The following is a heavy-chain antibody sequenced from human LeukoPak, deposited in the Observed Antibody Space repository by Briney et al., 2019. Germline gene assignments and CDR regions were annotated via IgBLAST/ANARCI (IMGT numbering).Heavy chain of an antibody. CDR3: ARLDWYSSSPGADY. V-gene: IGHV3-23*01. CDR1: GFTFSSYH. Sequence: GGSLRLSCVGSGFTFSSYHMNWVRQAPGKGLELVSGISGSGGTTYYADSVKGRFTISRDNSKNTLYLQMNSLRAEDTAVYYCARLDWYSSSPGADYWGQGTLVTVSS. D-gene: IGHD6-6*01. CDR2: ISGSGGTT. J-gene: IGHJ4*02.